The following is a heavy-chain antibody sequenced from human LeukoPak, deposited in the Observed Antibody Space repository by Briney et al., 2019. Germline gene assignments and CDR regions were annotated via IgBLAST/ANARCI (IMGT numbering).Heavy chain of an antibody. J-gene: IGHJ5*02. CDR3: ARDTARFGELPDWFDP. CDR2: ISYDGGNK. V-gene: IGHV3-30-3*01. CDR1: GFTFSSYA. D-gene: IGHD3-10*01. Sequence: PGRSLRLSCAASGFTFSSYAMHWVRQAPGKGLEWVAVISYDGGNKYYADSVKGRFTISRDNSKNTLYLQMNSLRAEDTAVYYCARDTARFGELPDWFDPWGQGTLVTVSS.